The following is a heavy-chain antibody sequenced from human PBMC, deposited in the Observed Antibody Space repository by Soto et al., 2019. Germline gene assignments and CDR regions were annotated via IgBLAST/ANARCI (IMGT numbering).Heavy chain of an antibody. D-gene: IGHD3-9*01. CDR2: ISYDGSNK. V-gene: IGHV3-30*03. CDR3: ARDRYDILTGYLY. J-gene: IGHJ4*02. Sequence: GGSLRLSCAASGFTFSSYSMNWVRQAPGKGLEWVAVISYDGSNKYYADSVKGRFTISRDNSKNTLYLQMNSLRAEDTAVYYCARDRYDILTGYLYWGQGTLVTVSS. CDR1: GFTFSSYS.